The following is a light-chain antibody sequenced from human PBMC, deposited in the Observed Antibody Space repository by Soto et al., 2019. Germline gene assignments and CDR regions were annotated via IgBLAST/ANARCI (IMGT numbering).Light chain of an antibody. V-gene: IGKV3-15*01. J-gene: IGKJ1*01. CDR3: QQYNIRPLWT. Sequence: EIVMTQSPATLSVSPGDRATLSCRASESVTSSLAWYQQKPGQPPRLLIYAASTRATDVPARFSGGGSETEFTLTISSLQSEDFAVYFCQQYNIRPLWTLGQGTNVDIK. CDR2: AAS. CDR1: ESVTSS.